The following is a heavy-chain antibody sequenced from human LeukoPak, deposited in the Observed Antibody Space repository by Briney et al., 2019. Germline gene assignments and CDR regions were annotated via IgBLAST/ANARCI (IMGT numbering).Heavy chain of an antibody. CDR2: IKQGGSED. Sequence: GGSLRLSCAASGFTFSSYWMSWVRQAPGKGLEWVANIKQGGSEDYYVDSVKGRFTISRDNAKNSLYLQMNSLRAEDTAVYLCARARPTGYSSVLNALDTWGQGTMVTVSS. V-gene: IGHV3-7*01. D-gene: IGHD6-19*01. CDR1: GFTFSSYW. CDR3: ARARPTGYSSVLNALDT. J-gene: IGHJ3*02.